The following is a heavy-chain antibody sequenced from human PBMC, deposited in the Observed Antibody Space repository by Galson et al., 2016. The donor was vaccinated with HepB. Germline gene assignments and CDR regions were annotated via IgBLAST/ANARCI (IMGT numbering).Heavy chain of an antibody. CDR2: INGGTGNT. Sequence: SLRLSCAAPGFTFSGYALTWVRQAPGKGLEWVSTINGGTGNTYYADSVKGPFTISRDASQSTLYLHMNSLRGEDTAVYYCAKDSAPLHWFDSWGQGTLVTVSS. D-gene: IGHD3-10*01. V-gene: IGHV3-23*01. CDR1: GFTFSGYA. J-gene: IGHJ5*01. CDR3: AKDSAPLHWFDS.